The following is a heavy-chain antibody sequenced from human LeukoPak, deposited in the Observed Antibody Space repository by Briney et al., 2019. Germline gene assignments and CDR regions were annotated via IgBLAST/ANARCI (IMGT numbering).Heavy chain of an antibody. Sequence: GSLRLSCAASGFTFSSYAMSWVRQAPGKGLEWIGSIYYSGNTYYNASLKSRVTISLDTSKNQFSLRLNSVTAADTAVYFCAERSAYESLFDYWGLGTLVTVSS. D-gene: IGHD5-12*01. V-gene: IGHV4-38-2*01. J-gene: IGHJ4*02. CDR3: AERSAYESLFDY. CDR1: GFTFSSYA. CDR2: IYYSGNT.